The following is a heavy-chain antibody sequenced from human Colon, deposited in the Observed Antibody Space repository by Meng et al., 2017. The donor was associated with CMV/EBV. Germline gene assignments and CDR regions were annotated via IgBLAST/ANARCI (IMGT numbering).Heavy chain of an antibody. Sequence: GESLKISCAASGFTFSRYGMHWVRQAPGKGLEWVAFIRYDGSNKYYADSVKGRFTISRDNSKNTLYLQMNSMRDEDTAVYYCAKPGYCSSTSCYNGVGLDYWGQGTMVTVSS. V-gene: IGHV3-30*02. CDR2: IRYDGSNK. CDR1: GFTFSRYG. D-gene: IGHD2-2*03. CDR3: AKPGYCSSTSCYNGVGLDY. J-gene: IGHJ4*02.